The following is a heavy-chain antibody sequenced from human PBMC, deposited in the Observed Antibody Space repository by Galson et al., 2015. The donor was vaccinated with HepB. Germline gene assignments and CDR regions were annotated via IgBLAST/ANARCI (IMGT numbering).Heavy chain of an antibody. CDR2: ISSSSSTI. J-gene: IGHJ3*02. V-gene: IGHV3-48*01. CDR1: GFTFSTYS. D-gene: IGHD6-13*01. Sequence: SLRLSCAASGFTFSTYSMIWVRQAPGKGLEWVSYISSSSSTIYYADSVKGRFTISRDNADNSLCLQMSSLRAEDTAVYYCAREYSSSTGKALDIWGQGTMVTVSS. CDR3: AREYSSSTGKALDI.